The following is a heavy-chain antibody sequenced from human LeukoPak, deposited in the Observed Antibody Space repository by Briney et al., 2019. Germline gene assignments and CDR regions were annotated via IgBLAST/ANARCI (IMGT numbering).Heavy chain of an antibody. D-gene: IGHD3-10*01. J-gene: IGHJ4*02. V-gene: IGHV1-18*01. CDR2: ISAYNSAYNGNT. CDR1: GYXFINYG. CDR3: AREYGSGSYTGIDY. Sequence: ASVKVSCKASGYXFINYGITWVRQAPGQGLEWMGWISAYNSAYNGNTHYAQKLQGRVTMTTDISTNTGYMELRSLRSDDTAVYYCAREYGSGSYTGIDYWGQGTLVTVSS.